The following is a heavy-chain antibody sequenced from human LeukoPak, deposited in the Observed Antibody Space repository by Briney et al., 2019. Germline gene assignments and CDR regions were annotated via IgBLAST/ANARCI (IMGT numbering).Heavy chain of an antibody. CDR2: IKQDGSEK. V-gene: IGHV3-7*01. CDR3: AKIVEEYYYDSSGSNY. CDR1: GFTFSSYW. D-gene: IGHD3-22*01. J-gene: IGHJ4*02. Sequence: GGSLRLSCAASGFTFSSYWMSWVRQAPGKGLEWVANIKQDGSEKYYADSVKGRFTISRDNSKNTLYLQMNSLRAEDTAVYYCAKIVEEYYYDSSGSNYWGQGTLVTVSS.